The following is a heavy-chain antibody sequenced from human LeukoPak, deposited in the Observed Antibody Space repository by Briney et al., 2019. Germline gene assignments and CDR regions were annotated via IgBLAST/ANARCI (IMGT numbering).Heavy chain of an antibody. CDR1: GFSFSSYW. Sequence: GGSLRLPCAASGFSFSSYWMHWVRQAPGKGLVWVSRINSDGSSTSYADSVKGRFTISRDNAKNTLYLQMNSLRAEDTAVYYCARDVGGDYFDYWGQGTLVTVSS. D-gene: IGHD2-21*01. CDR2: INSDGSST. V-gene: IGHV3-74*01. J-gene: IGHJ4*02. CDR3: ARDVGGDYFDY.